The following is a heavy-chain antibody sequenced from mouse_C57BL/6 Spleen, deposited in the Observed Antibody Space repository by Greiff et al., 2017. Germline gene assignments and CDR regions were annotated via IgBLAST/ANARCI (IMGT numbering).Heavy chain of an antibody. J-gene: IGHJ2*01. CDR3: ARPYYGSSYFDY. Sequence: QVQLQQPGAELVRPGTSVKLSCKASGYTFTSYWMHWVKQRPGQGLEWIGVIDPSDSYTNYNQKFKGKATLTVDTSSSTAYMQLSSLTSEDSAVYYCARPYYGSSYFDYWGQGTTLTVSS. CDR2: IDPSDSYT. V-gene: IGHV1-59*01. CDR1: GYTFTSYW. D-gene: IGHD1-1*01.